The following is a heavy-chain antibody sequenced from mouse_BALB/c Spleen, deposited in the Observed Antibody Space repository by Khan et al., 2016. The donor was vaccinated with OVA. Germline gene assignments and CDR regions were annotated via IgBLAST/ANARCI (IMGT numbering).Heavy chain of an antibody. CDR2: ITKGGGNT. Sequence: EVQLVESGGDLVQPGGSLKLSCAASGFTFSSYTMSWVRQTPEKRLEWVAFITKGGGNTYYPDTVKGRFTVSRDNAKNILYLQMNSLKSEDTAMYYCARPSTTKYDYVMDFWGQGTSVTVSS. J-gene: IGHJ4*01. CDR3: ARPSTTKYDYVMDF. D-gene: IGHD1-1*01. CDR1: GFTFSSYT. V-gene: IGHV5-12-2*01.